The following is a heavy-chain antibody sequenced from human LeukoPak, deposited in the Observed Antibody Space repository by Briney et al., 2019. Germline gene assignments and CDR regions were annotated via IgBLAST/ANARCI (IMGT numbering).Heavy chain of an antibody. CDR1: GFTFSSYA. D-gene: IGHD3-9*01. CDR2: ISYDGSNK. V-gene: IGHV3-30*04. CDR3: ARTWRFYDILTGYYNGYYGMDV. J-gene: IGHJ6*04. Sequence: GGSLRLSCAASGFTFSSYAMHWVRQAPGKGLEWVAVISYDGSNKYYADSVKGRFTISRDNSKNTLYLQMNSLRAEDTAVYSCARTWRFYDILTGYYNGYYGMDVWGKGTTVTVSS.